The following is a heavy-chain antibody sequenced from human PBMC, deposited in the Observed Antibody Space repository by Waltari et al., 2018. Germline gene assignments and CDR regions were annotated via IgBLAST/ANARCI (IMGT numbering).Heavy chain of an antibody. V-gene: IGHV3-23*04. Sequence: EVQLVESGGGLVQPGGSLRLSCAASGFTFSSYAMSWVRQAPGKGLEWVSAISGSGGSTYYADSVKDRFTISRDNSKNTRYLQMNSLRAEDTAVYYCAKVRVRNDFWSGYHWYFDLWGRGTLVTVSS. J-gene: IGHJ2*01. CDR1: GFTFSSYA. CDR3: AKVRVRNDFWSGYHWYFDL. CDR2: ISGSGGST. D-gene: IGHD3-3*01.